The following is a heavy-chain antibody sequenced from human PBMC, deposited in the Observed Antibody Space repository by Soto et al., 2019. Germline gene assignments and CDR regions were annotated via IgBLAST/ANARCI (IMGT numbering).Heavy chain of an antibody. V-gene: IGHV3-30*18. D-gene: IGHD7-27*01. CDR3: AKDLLGPGRAYGMDV. CDR2: ISYDGSNK. J-gene: IGHJ6*02. Sequence: QVQLVESGGGVVQPGRSLRLSCAASGFTFSSYGMHWVRQAPGKGLEWVAVISYDGSNKYYADSVKGRFTISRDNSKNTLYRQMNSLRAEDRAVYYCAKDLLGPGRAYGMDVWGQGTTVTVSS. CDR1: GFTFSSYG.